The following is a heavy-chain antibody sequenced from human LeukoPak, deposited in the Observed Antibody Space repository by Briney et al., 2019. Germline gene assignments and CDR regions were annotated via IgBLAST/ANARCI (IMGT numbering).Heavy chain of an antibody. Sequence: SETLSLTCTVSGRSISSYYWSWIRQPPGKGLEWIGYIYYSGSTNYNPSLKSRVTISVDTSKNQFSLKLSSVTAADTAVYYCARDLGPRVFDYWGQGTLVTVSS. CDR1: GRSISSYY. CDR2: IYYSGST. J-gene: IGHJ4*02. CDR3: ARDLGPRVFDY. V-gene: IGHV4-59*01. D-gene: IGHD6-13*01.